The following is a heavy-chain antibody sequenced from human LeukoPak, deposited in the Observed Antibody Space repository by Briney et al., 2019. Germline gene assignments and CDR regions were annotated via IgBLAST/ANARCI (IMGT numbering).Heavy chain of an antibody. CDR1: GGSISRYY. V-gene: IGHV4-59*08. J-gene: IGHJ4*02. D-gene: IGHD5-18*01. Sequence: PSDTLSLTCTVSGGSISRYYWRWIRQPPGKGLVGIGYISSSGSTNYNPSLRSRIAISVVTSKNQFSLKLSSVTAAHTAVYYCARHMGLGYSYGYPYFDYWGQGTLVTVSS. CDR3: ARHMGLGYSYGYPYFDY. CDR2: ISSSGST.